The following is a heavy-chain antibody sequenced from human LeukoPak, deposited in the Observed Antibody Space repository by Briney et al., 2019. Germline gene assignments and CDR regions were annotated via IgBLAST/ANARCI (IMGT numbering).Heavy chain of an antibody. J-gene: IGHJ4*02. V-gene: IGHV3-21*04. CDR3: ARVRYYYDSSGTYYFDY. CDR1: GFTFSSYS. D-gene: IGHD3-22*01. CDR2: ISSSSSYI. Sequence: PGGSLRLSCAASGFTFSSYSMNWVRQAPGKGLEWVSSISSSSSYIYYADSVKGRFTISRDNAKNSLYLQMNSLRAEDTAVYYCARVRYYYDSSGTYYFDYWGQGTLVTVSS.